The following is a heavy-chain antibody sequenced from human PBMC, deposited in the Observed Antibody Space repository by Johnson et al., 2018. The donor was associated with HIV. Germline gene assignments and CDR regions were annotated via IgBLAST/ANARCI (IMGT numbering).Heavy chain of an antibody. CDR2: ISGSGGSHK. Sequence: VQLVESGGGLVQPGGSLRLSCAASGFTFDDYGMSWVRQAPGKGLEWVSAISGSGGSHKYSADSVKGRFTISRDNSKNTLYLQMSSLRAEDTAVYYCARARGGEGSGSYAFEIWGQGTMVTVSS. D-gene: IGHD3-10*01. V-gene: IGHV3-23*04. J-gene: IGHJ3*02. CDR1: GFTFDDYG. CDR3: ARARGGEGSGSYAFEI.